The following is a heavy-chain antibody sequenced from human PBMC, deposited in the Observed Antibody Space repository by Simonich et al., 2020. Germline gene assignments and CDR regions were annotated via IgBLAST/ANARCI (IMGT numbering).Heavy chain of an antibody. V-gene: IGHV3-9*01. Sequence: EVQLVESGGGLVQPGRSLRLSCAASGFTFDDYAMHWVRQAPGRGLECGSGIIWKRGSIGYADSVKGRFTISRDNAKNSLYLQMNSLRAEDTALYYCAKDGGYCTNGVCYYFDYWGQGTLVTVSS. CDR3: AKDGGYCTNGVCYYFDY. CDR2: IIWKRGSI. D-gene: IGHD2-8*01. J-gene: IGHJ4*02. CDR1: GFTFDDYA.